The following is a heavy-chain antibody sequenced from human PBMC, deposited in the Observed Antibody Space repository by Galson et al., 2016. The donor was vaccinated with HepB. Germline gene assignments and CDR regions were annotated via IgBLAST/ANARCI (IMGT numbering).Heavy chain of an antibody. J-gene: IGHJ2*01. CDR1: EFTVSSTY. V-gene: IGHV3-66*04. CDR3: AGQTGWDFGL. Sequence: SLRLPCAASEFTVSSTYMTWVRQAPGTGPEWVSIIYSGGSTYYADSVKGRFSISRANSTKTLSLQRNRLLAEYTAVYYCAGQTGWDFGLWGGGTLVTVSS. CDR2: IYSGGST.